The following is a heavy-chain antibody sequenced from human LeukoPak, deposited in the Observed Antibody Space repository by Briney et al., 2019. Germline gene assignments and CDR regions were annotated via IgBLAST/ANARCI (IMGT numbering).Heavy chain of an antibody. CDR1: GDSVSSNSAV. V-gene: IGHV6-1*01. Sequence: SQTPSLTCAVSGDSVSSNSAVWNWIRQAPSRGLEWLGKTYYRSKWNKGYAISVKSRISINPDTSKNQFTLQLNSVTPEDAAVYYCARGDIAFDYWGQGILVTVSS. CDR2: TYYRSKWNK. J-gene: IGHJ4*02. D-gene: IGHD3-9*01. CDR3: ARGDIAFDY.